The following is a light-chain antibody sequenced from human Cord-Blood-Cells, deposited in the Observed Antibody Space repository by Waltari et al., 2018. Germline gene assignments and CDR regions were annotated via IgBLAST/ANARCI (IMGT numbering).Light chain of an antibody. CDR2: WAS. V-gene: IGKV4-1*01. Sequence: DFVMTQSTDSLTVSLGARATINCKSCQSVLYSSNNKNYLAWYQQKPGQPPKLLIYWASTRESGVPDRFSGSGSGTDFTLTISSLQAEDVAVYYCQQYYSTPYTFGQGTKLEIK. CDR3: QQYYSTPYT. J-gene: IGKJ2*01. CDR1: QSVLYSSNNKNY.